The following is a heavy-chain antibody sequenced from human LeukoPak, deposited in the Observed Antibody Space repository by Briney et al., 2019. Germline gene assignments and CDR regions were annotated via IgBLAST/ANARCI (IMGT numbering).Heavy chain of an antibody. Sequence: PGGSLRLSCAASGFTFDDYAMHWVRQAPGKGLEWVSGISWNSGSIGYADSVKGRFTISRDNAKNSLYVQMNSLRAEDRALYYCAKAGGGSGAHDALDIWGQGTMVTVSS. CDR1: GFTFDDYA. CDR3: AKAGGGSGAHDALDI. CDR2: ISWNSGSI. D-gene: IGHD3-10*01. J-gene: IGHJ3*02. V-gene: IGHV3-9*01.